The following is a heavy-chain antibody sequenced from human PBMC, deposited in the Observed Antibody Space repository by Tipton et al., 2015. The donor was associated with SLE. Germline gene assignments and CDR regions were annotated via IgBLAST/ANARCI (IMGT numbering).Heavy chain of an antibody. V-gene: IGHV1-69*01. Sequence: QVQLVQSGAEVKKPGSSVKVSCKASGGTFSSYAISWVRQAPGQGLEWMGGIIHIFGTANYAQRFQGRVPVTADESTSPAYMELSSLRSEDTAVYYCAQENGEPGPRQFDYWGQGTLVTVSS. CDR3: AQENGEPGPRQFDY. CDR2: IIHIFGTA. J-gene: IGHJ4*02. D-gene: IGHD1-14*01. CDR1: GGTFSSYA.